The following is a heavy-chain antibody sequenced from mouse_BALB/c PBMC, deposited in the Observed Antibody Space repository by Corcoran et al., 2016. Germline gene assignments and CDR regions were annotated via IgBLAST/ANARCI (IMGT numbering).Heavy chain of an antibody. CDR3: ARSHGSSRAWFAY. V-gene: IGHV1-9*01. J-gene: IGHJ3*01. D-gene: IGHD1-1*01. Sequence: QVQLQQSGAELMKPGASVKISSKATGYTFSSYWIEWVKQRPGHGLEWIGEILPGSGSTNYNEKFKGKATFTADTSSNTAYMQLSSLTSEDSAVYYGARSHGSSRAWFAYWGQGTLVTVSA. CDR2: ILPGSGST. CDR1: GYTFSSYW.